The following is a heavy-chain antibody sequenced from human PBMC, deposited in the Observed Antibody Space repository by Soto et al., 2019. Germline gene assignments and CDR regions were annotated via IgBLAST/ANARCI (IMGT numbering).Heavy chain of an antibody. CDR1: AFTFSSYA. Sequence: EVQLLESGGGLAQPGGSLRLSCAASAFTFSSYAMSWVRQAPGKGLEWVSAVSGSGDSTYYADSVKGRFTISRDNSKKTLYLQMNSLRDEDKAVYYCAKGRASDCPGCTQDYWGQGTLVTVSS. CDR3: AKGRASDCPGCTQDY. J-gene: IGHJ4*02. V-gene: IGHV3-23*01. D-gene: IGHD2-21*02. CDR2: VSGSGDST.